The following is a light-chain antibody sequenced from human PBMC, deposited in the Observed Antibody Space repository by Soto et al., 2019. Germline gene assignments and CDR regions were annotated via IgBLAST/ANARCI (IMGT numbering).Light chain of an antibody. CDR1: QSVSSN. CDR3: QQYNNWPAWT. CDR2: GAS. J-gene: IGKJ1*01. Sequence: EIVMTQSPATLSVSPGERATLSSRASQSVSSNLAGYQQKPGQAPRLLIYGASTRATGIPARFSGSGSGTEFTLTISSLQSEDFAVYYCQQYNNWPAWTFGQGTKVEIK. V-gene: IGKV3-15*01.